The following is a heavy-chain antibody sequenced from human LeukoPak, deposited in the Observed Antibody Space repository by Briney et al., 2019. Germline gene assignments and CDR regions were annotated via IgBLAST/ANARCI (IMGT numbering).Heavy chain of an antibody. D-gene: IGHD1-26*01. CDR2: ISYDGSNK. CDR1: GFTFSSYG. CDR3: AKDVGSYPDY. J-gene: IGHJ4*02. Sequence: PGGSLRLSCAASGFTFSSYGMHWVRQAPGKGLEWVAVISYDGSNKYYADSVKGRFTISRDNSKNTLYLQMNSLRAEDTAVYYCAKDVGSYPDYWGQGTLVTVSS. V-gene: IGHV3-30*18.